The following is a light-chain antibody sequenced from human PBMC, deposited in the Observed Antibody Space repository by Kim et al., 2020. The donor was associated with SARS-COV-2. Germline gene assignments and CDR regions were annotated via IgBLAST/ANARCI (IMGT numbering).Light chain of an antibody. V-gene: IGKV3-20*01. J-gene: IGKJ1*01. CDR2: GAS. CDR1: QSVSSCY. CDR3: QQYGSSPWT. Sequence: SPGERATLSCRASQSVSSCYLAWYQQKPGQAPRLLIYGASSRATGIPDRFSGSGSGTDFTLTISRLEPEDFAVYYCQQYGSSPWTFGQGTKLDIK.